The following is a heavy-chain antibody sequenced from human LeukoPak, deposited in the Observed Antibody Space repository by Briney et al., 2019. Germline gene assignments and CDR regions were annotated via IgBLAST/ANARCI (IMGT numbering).Heavy chain of an antibody. V-gene: IGHV3-30*04. CDR1: GFTFSSYA. Sequence: GGSLRLSCAASGFTFSSYAMHWVRQAPGKGLEWVAVISYDESNKYYADSVKGRFTISRDNAKNTLYLQMNSLRVEDTAVYYCVCLGLGGLSLDWGQGTLVTVSS. CDR3: VCLGLGGLSLD. D-gene: IGHD3-16*01. J-gene: IGHJ4*02. CDR2: ISYDESNK.